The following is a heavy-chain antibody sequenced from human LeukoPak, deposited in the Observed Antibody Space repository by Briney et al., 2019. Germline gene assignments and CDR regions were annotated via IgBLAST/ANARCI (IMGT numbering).Heavy chain of an antibody. J-gene: IGHJ4*02. V-gene: IGHV1-46*01. CDR2: INPSGGST. D-gene: IGHD1-1*01. Sequence: ASVTVSCTASGYTFTSYYIDWVRQAPGQGLEWMGVINPSGGSTRYAQKFQGRVTMTGDPSTRTVYMELSSLTSDDTAVYYCARGTTDAYWGQGTPVTVSS. CDR3: ARGTTDAY. CDR1: GYTFTSYY.